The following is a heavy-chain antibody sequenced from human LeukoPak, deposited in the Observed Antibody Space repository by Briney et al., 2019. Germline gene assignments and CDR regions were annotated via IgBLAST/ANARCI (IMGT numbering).Heavy chain of an antibody. Sequence: ASVKVSCKASGYTFTSYGISWVRQAPGQGLEWMGWISAYNGNTDYAQKLQGRVTMTTDTSTSTAYMELRSLRSDDTAVYYCARCRVYYDILTGLLWWFDPWGQGTLVTVSS. CDR2: ISAYNGNT. J-gene: IGHJ5*02. CDR3: ARCRVYYDILTGLLWWFDP. V-gene: IGHV1-18*01. D-gene: IGHD3-9*01. CDR1: GYTFTSYG.